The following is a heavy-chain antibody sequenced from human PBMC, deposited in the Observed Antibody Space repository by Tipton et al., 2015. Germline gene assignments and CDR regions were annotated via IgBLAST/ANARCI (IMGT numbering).Heavy chain of an antibody. J-gene: IGHJ4*02. CDR2: INHSGRP. CDR3: ACQDYDSLTRDYQTVDY. Sequence: TLSLTCSVSGGSISSSSYYWGWIRQPPGKGLEWIGEINHSGRPNYTPSLKSRVTISVDTSKHQFSLKLSSVTAADTAVYYCACQDYDSLTRDYQTVDYWGQGTLVTVSS. D-gene: IGHD3-9*01. CDR1: GGSISSSSYY. V-gene: IGHV4-39*07.